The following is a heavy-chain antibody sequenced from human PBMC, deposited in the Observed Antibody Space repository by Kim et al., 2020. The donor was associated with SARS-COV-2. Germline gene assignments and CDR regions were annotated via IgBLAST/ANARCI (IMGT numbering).Heavy chain of an antibody. D-gene: IGHD3-10*01. CDR3: AAFGSGTTGH. J-gene: IGHJ1*01. Sequence: SETLSLTCAVYGGSFSGYQWSWIRQSPGKGLEWIGEINHSGSTNYNPSLKSRVTISVDTSKNQFSVKMNSLSAADTAIYYCAAFGSGTTGHWGQGTLVIVSS. CDR1: GGSFSGYQ. CDR2: INHSGST. V-gene: IGHV4-34*01.